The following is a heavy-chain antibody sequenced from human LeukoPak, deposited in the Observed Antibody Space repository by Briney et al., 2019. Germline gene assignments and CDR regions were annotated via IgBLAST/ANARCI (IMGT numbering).Heavy chain of an antibody. CDR3: ARDRGGGYFDY. CDR2: IKSDGSAK. J-gene: IGHJ4*02. CDR1: GFTFRNYW. V-gene: IGHV3-7*01. Sequence: GGSLRLSCAASGFTFRNYWMSWVRQAPGKGLEWAAIIKSDGSAKYYVDSVKGRFDISRDNDKNSLYLQMSNLRAEDTAVYYCARDRGGGYFDYWDQGNLVTVSS.